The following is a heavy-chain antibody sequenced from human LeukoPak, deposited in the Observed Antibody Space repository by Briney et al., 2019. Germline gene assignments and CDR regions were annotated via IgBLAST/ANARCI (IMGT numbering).Heavy chain of an antibody. Sequence: GGSLRLSCAASGFTLSSYAMSWVRQAPGKGLEWVSAISGSGGSTYYADSVKGRFTISRDNSKNTLYLQMNSLRAEDTAVYYCAKSLPNYYDSSGYSGFDYWGQGTLVTVSS. D-gene: IGHD3-22*01. CDR2: ISGSGGST. V-gene: IGHV3-23*01. CDR3: AKSLPNYYDSSGYSGFDY. J-gene: IGHJ4*02. CDR1: GFTLSSYA.